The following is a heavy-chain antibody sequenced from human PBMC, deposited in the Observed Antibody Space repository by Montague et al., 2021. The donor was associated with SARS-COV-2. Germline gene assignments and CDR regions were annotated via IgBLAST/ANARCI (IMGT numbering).Heavy chain of an antibody. Sequence: SETLSLTCAVSGGSFSGYYWCWIRQPPGKGLEWFVEINHSRSTNYNQSXXSRVTISVDTSKNQFSLKLSSVTAADTAVYFCARGFRSVVPAVLGVAFYYYFDMDVGGKGTRVTV. CDR1: GGSFSGYY. V-gene: IGHV4-34*01. D-gene: IGHD2-2*01. CDR3: ARGFRSVVPAVLGVAFYYYFDMDV. CDR2: INHSRST. J-gene: IGHJ6*04.